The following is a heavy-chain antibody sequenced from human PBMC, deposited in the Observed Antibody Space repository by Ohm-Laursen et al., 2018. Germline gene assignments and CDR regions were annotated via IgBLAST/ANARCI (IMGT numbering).Heavy chain of an antibody. V-gene: IGHV3-9*01. D-gene: IGHD3-10*01. CDR1: GFTFDDYA. CDR2: ISRKSDIT. J-gene: IGHJ4*02. Sequence: SLRLSCAASGFTFDDYAMYWVRQAPGKGLEWVSGISRKSDITDYADSVKGRFNISRDNAKNSLYLQMSSLRTEDTALYYCAKPHLYGSGSYYTAYFDYWDQGTLVTVSS. CDR3: AKPHLYGSGSYYTAYFDY.